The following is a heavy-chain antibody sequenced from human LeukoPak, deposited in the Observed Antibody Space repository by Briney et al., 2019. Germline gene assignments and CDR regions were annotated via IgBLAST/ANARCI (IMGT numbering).Heavy chain of an antibody. V-gene: IGHV5-51*01. J-gene: IGHJ4*02. CDR3: ARSSTIAVAEIYFDY. CDR1: GYTFTSYW. D-gene: IGHD6-19*01. Sequence: GESLKISCKGSGYTFTSYWIGCVRQMPGKGLEWMGIIYPGDSDTRYSPSFQGQVTISAASSINTAYLQWTGLKASGTAMYYCARSSTIAVAEIYFDYWGQGTLVTVSS. CDR2: IYPGDSDT.